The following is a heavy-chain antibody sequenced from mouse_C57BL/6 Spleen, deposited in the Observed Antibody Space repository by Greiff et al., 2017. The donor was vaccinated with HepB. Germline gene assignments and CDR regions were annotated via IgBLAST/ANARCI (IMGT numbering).Heavy chain of an antibody. CDR3: ARDRVDYDVDYYAMDY. CDR1: GFTFSSYA. V-gene: IGHV5-4*01. D-gene: IGHD2-4*01. J-gene: IGHJ4*01. CDR2: ISDGGSYT. Sequence: EVKLVESGGGLVKPGGSLKLSCAASGFTFSSYAMSWVRQTPEKRLEWVATISDGGSYTYYPDNVKGRFTISRDNAKNNLYLQMSHLKSEDTAMYYCARDRVDYDVDYYAMDYWGQGTSVTVSS.